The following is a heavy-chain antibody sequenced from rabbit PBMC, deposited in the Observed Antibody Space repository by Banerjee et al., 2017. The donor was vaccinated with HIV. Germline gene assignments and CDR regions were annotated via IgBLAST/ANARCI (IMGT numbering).Heavy chain of an antibody. J-gene: IGHJ4*01. CDR1: GLDFSSSYW. CDR3: ARSSYYYHDLYL. Sequence: QEQLVEYGGDLVQPEGSLTLTCKASGLDFSSSYWICWVRQAPGKGLEWIGCIYNGDGSTYYASWVKGRFTISKTSSTTVTLQMTSLTAADTATYFCARSSYYYHDLYLWGPGTLVTVS. CDR2: IYNGDGST. V-gene: IGHV1S45*01. D-gene: IGHD8-1*01.